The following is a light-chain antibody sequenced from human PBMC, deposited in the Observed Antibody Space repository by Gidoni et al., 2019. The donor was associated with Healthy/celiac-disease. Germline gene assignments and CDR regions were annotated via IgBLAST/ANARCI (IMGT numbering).Light chain of an antibody. J-gene: IGKJ2*01. Sequence: AIQMTLSPSSLSASVGDRVTITCRASQGISIDLGWYQQKPGKATKLLIYAASSFQSGVPSRVSGRGSGTDFTLTISRLQTEDFATYYCLQDYNYPYTFGHGTKLEIK. CDR1: QGISID. CDR3: LQDYNYPYT. CDR2: AAS. V-gene: IGKV1-6*01.